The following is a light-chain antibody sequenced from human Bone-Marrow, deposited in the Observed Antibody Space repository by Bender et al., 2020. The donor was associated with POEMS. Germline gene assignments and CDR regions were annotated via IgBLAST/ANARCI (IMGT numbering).Light chain of an antibody. CDR1: SSDVGGYNF. CDR3: LSRASDM. CDR2: EVS. V-gene: IGLV2-8*01. Sequence: QSALTQPPSASGSPGQSVTIPCTGTSSDVGGYNFVSWYQQHPGKAPKLIIYEVSKRPPGVPGRFSGSKSANTASLTASGLQAEDEADYYCLSRASDMFGTGTKVTVL. J-gene: IGLJ1*01.